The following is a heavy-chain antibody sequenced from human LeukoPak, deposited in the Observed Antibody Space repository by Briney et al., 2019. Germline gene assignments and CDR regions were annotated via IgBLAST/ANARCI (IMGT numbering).Heavy chain of an antibody. CDR1: GFTFSSYS. Sequence: TGGSLRLSCAASGFTFSSYSMNWVRQAPGKGLEWVSSISSSSSYIYYADSVKGRFTISRDNAKNSLYLQMNSLRAEDTAVYYCARHQWLQRRNFDYWGQGTLVTVSS. D-gene: IGHD5-24*01. CDR3: ARHQWLQRRNFDY. CDR2: ISSSSSYI. V-gene: IGHV3-21*01. J-gene: IGHJ4*02.